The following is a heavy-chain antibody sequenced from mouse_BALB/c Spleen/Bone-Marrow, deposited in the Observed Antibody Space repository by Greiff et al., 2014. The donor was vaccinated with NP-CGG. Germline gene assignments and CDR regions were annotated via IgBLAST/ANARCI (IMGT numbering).Heavy chain of an antibody. D-gene: IGHD1-1*02. CDR2: IHYSGST. CDR3: TRRGLYYGYAKDY. J-gene: IGHJ4*01. CDR1: GYSITSGYS. V-gene: IGHV3-1*02. Sequence: EVMLVESGPDLVKPSQSLSLTCTVTGYSITSGYSWHWIRPFPGNKLEWMGYIHYSGSTNYNPSLKSRISITRDKSKNQFFLQLNSVNPEDTATYYCTRRGLYYGYAKDYWGQGTSVTVSS.